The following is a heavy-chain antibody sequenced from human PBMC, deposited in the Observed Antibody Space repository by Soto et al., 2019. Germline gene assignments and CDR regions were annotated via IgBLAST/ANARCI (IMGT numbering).Heavy chain of an antibody. CDR1: GFTFGDYA. CDR2: IRSKAYGGTT. J-gene: IGHJ4*02. V-gene: IGHV3-49*03. CDR3: TRVSPPSKYSYGVLPYY. Sequence: GGSLRLSCTASGFTFGDYAMSWFRQAPGKGLEWVGFIRSKAYGGTTEYAASVKGRFTISRDDSKSIAYLQMNSLKTEDTAVYYCTRVSPPSKYSYGVLPYYWGQGTLVTVSS. D-gene: IGHD5-18*01.